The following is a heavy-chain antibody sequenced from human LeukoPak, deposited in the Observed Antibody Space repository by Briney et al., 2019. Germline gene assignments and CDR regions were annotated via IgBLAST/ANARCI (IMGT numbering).Heavy chain of an antibody. J-gene: IGHJ4*02. Sequence: SETLSLTCTVSGGSISSSSYYWGWIRQPPGKGLEWIGSIYHTGNTYSNPSLESRVTISVDTSMNQFSLKLFSVTAADTAIYYCAATTVTTAKSPFDYWGQGTLVTVSS. V-gene: IGHV4-39*07. CDR2: IYHTGNT. D-gene: IGHD4-17*01. CDR3: AATTVTTAKSPFDY. CDR1: GGSISSSSYY.